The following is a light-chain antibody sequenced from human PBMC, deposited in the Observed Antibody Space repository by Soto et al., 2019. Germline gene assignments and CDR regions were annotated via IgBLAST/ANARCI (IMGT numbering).Light chain of an antibody. CDR3: QQLNSYPYT. Sequence: EIVLTQSPGTLSLSPGERATLSCRASQSVSSSYLAWYQQKPGQAPRLLIYGASSRATGIPDRFSGSGSGTDFPLTISRLEPEDFATYYCQQLNSYPYTFGQGTKLEIK. CDR2: GAS. CDR1: QSVSSSY. V-gene: IGKV3-20*01. J-gene: IGKJ2*01.